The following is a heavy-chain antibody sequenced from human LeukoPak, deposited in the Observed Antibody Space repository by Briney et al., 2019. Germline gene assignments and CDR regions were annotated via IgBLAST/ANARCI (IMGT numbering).Heavy chain of an antibody. CDR3: ARDHLPAGAPGYYMDV. CDR1: GGSVSSHF. Sequence: SETLSLTCTVSGGSVSSHFWSWIRQPPGKVLDWIGYIYNSGITNYNPSLKSRVTMSVDTSKNQYSLMLRSVTAADTAVYYCARDHLPAGAPGYYMDVWGKGTTVTVSS. V-gene: IGHV4-59*02. D-gene: IGHD4/OR15-4a*01. CDR2: IYNSGIT. J-gene: IGHJ6*03.